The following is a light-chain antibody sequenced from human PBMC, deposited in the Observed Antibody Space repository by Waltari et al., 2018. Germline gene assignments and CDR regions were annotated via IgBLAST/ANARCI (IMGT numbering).Light chain of an antibody. V-gene: IGLV1-47*01. J-gene: IGLJ1*01. CDR3: ASWDDSHYV. Sequence: QSVLTQPPSASGTPGQRVSISCSGSHANLGSNSLYWYQQFPGMAPTLLIYRKNQRPSGVPDRFSGSKFGTSASLAISGLRSEDEAVYYCASWDDSHYVFGTGTKVTVL. CDR2: RKN. CDR1: HANLGSNS.